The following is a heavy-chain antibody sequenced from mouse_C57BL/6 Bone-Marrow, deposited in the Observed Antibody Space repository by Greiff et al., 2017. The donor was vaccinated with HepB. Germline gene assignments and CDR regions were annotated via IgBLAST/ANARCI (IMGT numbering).Heavy chain of an antibody. CDR3: ASVITTVVAMDYFDY. J-gene: IGHJ2*01. D-gene: IGHD1-1*01. V-gene: IGHV14-3*01. CDR2: IDPANGNT. CDR1: GFNIKNTY. Sequence: VQLQQSVAELVRPGASVKLSCTASGFNIKNTYMHWVKQRPEQGLEWMGRIDPANGNTKYAPKFQGKATITADTSSNTAYLQLSSLTSEDTAIYYCASVITTVVAMDYFDYWGQGTTLTVSS.